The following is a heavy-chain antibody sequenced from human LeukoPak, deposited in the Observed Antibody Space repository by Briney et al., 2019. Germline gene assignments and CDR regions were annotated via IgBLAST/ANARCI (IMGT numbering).Heavy chain of an antibody. CDR1: GYTFTSYY. CDR2: INPSGGST. Sequence: ASVKVSCKASGYTFTSYYMHWVRQAPGQGLEWMGMINPSGGSTSYAQKFQGRVTMTRDTSTSTVYMELSSLRSEDTAVYYCAREPKSGYYGMDVWGQGTTVTVSS. J-gene: IGHJ6*02. CDR3: AREPKSGYYGMDV. V-gene: IGHV1-46*01.